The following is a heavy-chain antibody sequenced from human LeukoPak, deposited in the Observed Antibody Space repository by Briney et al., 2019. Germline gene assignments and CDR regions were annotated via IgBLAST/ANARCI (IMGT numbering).Heavy chain of an antibody. D-gene: IGHD3-10*01. J-gene: IGHJ4*02. CDR2: IRYDGRNK. V-gene: IGHV3-30*02. Sequence: GGSLRLSCAASRFTFSSYGMHWVRQAPGKGLEWVATIRYDGRNKYYADSVKGRFTISRDNAKNSLYLQMNSLRPEDTAVYYCARDRYRGDYVDYWGQGTLVTVSS. CDR1: RFTFSSYG. CDR3: ARDRYRGDYVDY.